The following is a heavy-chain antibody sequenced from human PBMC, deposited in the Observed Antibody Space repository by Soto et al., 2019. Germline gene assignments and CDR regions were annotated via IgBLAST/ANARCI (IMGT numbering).Heavy chain of an antibody. J-gene: IGHJ4*02. CDR1: GGTFSSYA. CDR3: VSLAAVAGHNFDY. D-gene: IGHD6-19*01. CDR2: IIPIFGTA. V-gene: IGHV1-69*13. Sequence: SVKVSCKASGGTFSSYAISWVRQAPGQGLEWMGGIIPIFGTANYAQKFQGRVTITADESTSTAYMELSSLRSEDTAVYYCVSLAAVAGHNFDYWGQGTLVTVSS.